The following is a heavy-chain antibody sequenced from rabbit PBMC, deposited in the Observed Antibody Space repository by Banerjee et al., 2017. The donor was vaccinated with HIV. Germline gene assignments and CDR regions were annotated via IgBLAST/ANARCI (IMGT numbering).Heavy chain of an antibody. CDR2: IYAGSSGST. Sequence: QEQLVESGGGLVKPEGSLTLTCKASGFDLSSSYWICWVRQAPGKGLEWIACIYAGSSGSTYYASWAKGRFTVSKTSSTVDLKMTSLTAADTATYFCARGGGGYATYGHGDDAFDPWGPGTLVTVS. V-gene: IGHV1S45*01. CDR3: ARGGGGYATYGHGDDAFDP. D-gene: IGHD6-1*01. J-gene: IGHJ2*01. CDR1: GFDLSSSYW.